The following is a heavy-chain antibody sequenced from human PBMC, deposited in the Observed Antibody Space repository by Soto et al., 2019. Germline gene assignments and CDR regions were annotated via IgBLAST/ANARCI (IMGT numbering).Heavy chain of an antibody. CDR1: GGSISSYY. CDR2: IYYSGST. J-gene: IGHJ3*02. Sequence: SETLSLTCTVSGGSISSYYWIWIRQPPGKGLEWIGYIYYSGSTNYNPSLKSRVTISVDTSKNQFSLKLSSVTAADTAVYYCARRHGYSFGAFDIWGQGTMVTVSS. D-gene: IGHD3-3*01. V-gene: IGHV4-59*08. CDR3: ARRHGYSFGAFDI.